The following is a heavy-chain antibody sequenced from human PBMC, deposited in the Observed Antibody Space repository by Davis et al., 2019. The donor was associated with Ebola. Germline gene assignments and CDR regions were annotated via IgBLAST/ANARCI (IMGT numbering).Heavy chain of an antibody. V-gene: IGHV5-51*01. CDR2: IYAGDSDT. Sequence: GESLKISCKGSGYSFTSYWNGWVRQLPGKGLEWMGIIYAGDSDTRYSPSFQGQVTISADKSITTAYLQWSSLKASDTAMYYCARFLEWKADYWGQGTLVTVSS. J-gene: IGHJ4*02. CDR1: GYSFTSYW. CDR3: ARFLEWKADY. D-gene: IGHD3-3*01.